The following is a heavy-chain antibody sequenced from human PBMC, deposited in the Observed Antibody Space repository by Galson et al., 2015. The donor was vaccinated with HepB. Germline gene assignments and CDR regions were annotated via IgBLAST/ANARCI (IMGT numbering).Heavy chain of an antibody. CDR1: GFIFSSYG. CDR2: IWYDGSIE. D-gene: IGHD3-10*01. Sequence: PLRLYCAASGFIFSSYGMNWVRQAPGKGLEWVAMIWYDGSIEYYADSVKGRFTISRDNSKNTLYLQMNSLRAEDTAIYYCARDPQIGAILSTFDIWGQGTMVTASS. J-gene: IGHJ3*02. V-gene: IGHV3-33*01. CDR3: ARDPQIGAILSTFDI.